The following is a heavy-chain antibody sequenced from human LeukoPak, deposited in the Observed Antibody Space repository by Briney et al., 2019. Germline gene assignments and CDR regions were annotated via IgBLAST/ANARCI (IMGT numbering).Heavy chain of an antibody. CDR1: GFTFSDYY. Sequence: GGSLRLSCAASGFTFSDYYMSWIRQAPGKGLEWVSYISSSGSTIYYADSVKGRFTISRDNAKNSLYLQMNSLRAEDTAVYYCARDRGTIFGVVKVFDYWGQGTLVTVSS. CDR2: ISSSGSTI. J-gene: IGHJ4*02. D-gene: IGHD3-3*01. V-gene: IGHV3-11*04. CDR3: ARDRGTIFGVVKVFDY.